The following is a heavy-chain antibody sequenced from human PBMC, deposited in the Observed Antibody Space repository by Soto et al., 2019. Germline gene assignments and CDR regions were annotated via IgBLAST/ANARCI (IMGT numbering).Heavy chain of an antibody. V-gene: IGHV4-30-2*01. Sequence: SETLSLTCAVSGGSISSGGYSWSWIRQPPGKGLEWIGYIYHSGSTYYNPSLKSRVTISVDRSKNQFSLKLSSVTAADTAVYYCAADKYSRIDYWGQGTLVTVSS. J-gene: IGHJ4*02. CDR3: AADKYSRIDY. D-gene: IGHD6-6*01. CDR2: IYHSGST. CDR1: GGSISSGGYS.